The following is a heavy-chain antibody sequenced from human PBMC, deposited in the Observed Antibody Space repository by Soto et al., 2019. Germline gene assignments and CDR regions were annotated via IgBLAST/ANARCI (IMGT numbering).Heavy chain of an antibody. J-gene: IGHJ4*02. D-gene: IGHD5-12*01. V-gene: IGHV2-5*01. Sequence: SGPTLVNPTQTLTLTCTFSGFSFTTAGVAVGWIRQTPGGALEWLTLIYYNDDRRFSPSLKTRLTITGDTSKNQVVLSRPNVDPGDTATYFCAHSDGGYEIIYFDFWGQGIPVTVSS. CDR2: IYYNDDR. CDR3: AHSDGGYEIIYFDF. CDR1: GFSFTTAGVA.